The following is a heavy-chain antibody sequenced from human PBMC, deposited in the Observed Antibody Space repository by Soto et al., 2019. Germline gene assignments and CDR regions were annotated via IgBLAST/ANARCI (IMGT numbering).Heavy chain of an antibody. D-gene: IGHD1-26*01. J-gene: IGHJ4*02. Sequence: QVQLVESGGGVVQPGRSLRLSCAASGFTFSSYGMHWVRQAPGKGLEWVAVISYDGSNKYYADSVKGRFTISRDNSKNPLYLQMNSLRAEDTAVYYCAKEGFRWELLLAYWGQGTLVTVSS. CDR3: AKEGFRWELLLAY. V-gene: IGHV3-30*18. CDR2: ISYDGSNK. CDR1: GFTFSSYG.